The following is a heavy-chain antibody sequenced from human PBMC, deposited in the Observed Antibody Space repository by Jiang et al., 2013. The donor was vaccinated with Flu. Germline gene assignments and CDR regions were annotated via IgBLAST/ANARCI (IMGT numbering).Heavy chain of an antibody. V-gene: IGHV3-49*03. Sequence: LVESGGGLVQPGRSLRLSCTASGFTFGDYGMSWFRQAPGKGLEWVGFIRSKAYGGTTEYAASVKGRFAISRDDSKSIAYLQMNSLKTEDTAVYYCTRVDFWSGYYLSSFDYWGQGTLVTVSS. CDR1: GFTFGDYG. J-gene: IGHJ4*02. D-gene: IGHD3-3*01. CDR2: IRSKAYGGTT. CDR3: TRVDFWSGYYLSSFDY.